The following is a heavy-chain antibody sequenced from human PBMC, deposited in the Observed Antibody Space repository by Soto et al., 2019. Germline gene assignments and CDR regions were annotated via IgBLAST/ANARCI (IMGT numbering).Heavy chain of an antibody. Sequence: GSLRLSCAASGFTFSNARMSWVRQAPGKGLEWVGRIKSKTDGGTTDYAAPVKGRFTISRDDSKNTLYLQMNSLKTEDTAVYYCTTAYGDYTYYYYGMDVWGQGTTVTVSS. CDR2: IKSKTDGGTT. D-gene: IGHD4-17*01. CDR1: GFTFSNAR. V-gene: IGHV3-15*01. J-gene: IGHJ6*02. CDR3: TTAYGDYTYYYYGMDV.